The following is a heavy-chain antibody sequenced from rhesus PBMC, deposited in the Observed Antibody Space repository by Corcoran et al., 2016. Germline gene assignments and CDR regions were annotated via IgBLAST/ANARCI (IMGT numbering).Heavy chain of an antibody. CDR2: IYGNSAST. CDR1: GGSISGYYY. J-gene: IGHJ4*01. D-gene: IGHD2-27*01. Sequence: QVQLQQWGEGLVKPSETLSLTCAVYGGSISGYYYWSWIRQPPGKGLEWIGYIYGNSASTNSNPSHKSRVTISKDASKNQFSLKLSSVTAADTAVYYCARLEYCSGIYCYAGDYWGQGVLVTVSS. V-gene: IGHV4-73*01. CDR3: ARLEYCSGIYCYAGDY.